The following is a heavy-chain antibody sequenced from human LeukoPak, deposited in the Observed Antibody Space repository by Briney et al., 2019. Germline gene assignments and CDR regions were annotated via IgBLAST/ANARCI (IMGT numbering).Heavy chain of an antibody. V-gene: IGHV3-23*01. D-gene: IGHD1-26*01. CDR2: ISGSGGST. J-gene: IGHJ4*02. CDR1: GFTFSSYA. Sequence: QPGGSLRLSCAASGFTFSSYAMSWARQAPGKGLEWVSAISGSGGSTYYADSVKGRFTISRDNSKNTLYLQMNSLRAEDTAVYYCAKAPEAGGFYSGSYFDYWGQGTLVTVSS. CDR3: AKAPEAGGFYSGSYFDY.